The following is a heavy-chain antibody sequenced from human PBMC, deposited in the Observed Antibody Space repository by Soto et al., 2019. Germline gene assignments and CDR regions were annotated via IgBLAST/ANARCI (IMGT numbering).Heavy chain of an antibody. Sequence: QVQLVESGGDVVQPGGSLRLSCSASGFSFGNYGMHWVRQAPGKGLEWVAIIWYDGSNRHYAESVEGRFTISRDNSKNTLYLQMNSLRAEDTAVYYCARGTYYYDSSGYGSLDYWGQGTLVTVSS. J-gene: IGHJ4*02. D-gene: IGHD3-22*01. CDR2: IWYDGSNR. V-gene: IGHV3-33*01. CDR3: ARGTYYYDSSGYGSLDY. CDR1: GFSFGNYG.